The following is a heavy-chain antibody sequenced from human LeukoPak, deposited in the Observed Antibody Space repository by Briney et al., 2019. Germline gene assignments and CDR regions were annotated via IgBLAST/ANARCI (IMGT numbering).Heavy chain of an antibody. J-gene: IGHJ4*02. D-gene: IGHD6-13*01. CDR2: ISGSGGST. CDR3: AKAVAAAGTGYFDY. CDR1: GFTFSSYA. V-gene: IGHV3-23*01. Sequence: GGSLRLSCAASGFTFSSYAMSWVRQAPGKGLESASAISGSGGSTYYADSVKGRFTISRDNSKNTLYLQMNSLRAEDTAVYYCAKAVAAAGTGYFDYWGQGTLVTVSS.